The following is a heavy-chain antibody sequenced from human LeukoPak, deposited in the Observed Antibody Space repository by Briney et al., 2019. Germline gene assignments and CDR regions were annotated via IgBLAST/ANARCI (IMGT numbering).Heavy chain of an antibody. D-gene: IGHD6-13*01. CDR2: ISYDGSNK. J-gene: IGHJ4*02. CDR3: ARESAAGGFDY. Sequence: PGGSLRLSCAASGFTFSSYAMHWVRQAPGKGLEWVAVISYDGSNKYYADSVKGRFTISRDNSKNTLYLQMNSLRAEDTAVYYCARESAAGGFDYWGQGTLVTVSS. CDR1: GFTFSSYA. V-gene: IGHV3-30-3*01.